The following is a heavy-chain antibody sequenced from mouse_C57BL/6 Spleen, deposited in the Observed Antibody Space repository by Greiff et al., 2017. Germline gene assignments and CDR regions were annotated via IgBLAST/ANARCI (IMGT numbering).Heavy chain of an antibody. J-gene: IGHJ2*01. CDR1: GYSITSGYY. D-gene: IGHD2-1*01. CDR2: ISYDGSN. V-gene: IGHV3-6*01. Sequence: DVQLQESGPGLVKPSQSLSLTCSVTGYSITSGYYWNWIRQFPGNKLEWMGYISYDGSNHYNPSLKNRISITRDTSKNQFFLKLNSVTTEDTATYYCARGGVYYGNYCHFDYWGQGTTLTVSS. CDR3: ARGGVYYGNYCHFDY.